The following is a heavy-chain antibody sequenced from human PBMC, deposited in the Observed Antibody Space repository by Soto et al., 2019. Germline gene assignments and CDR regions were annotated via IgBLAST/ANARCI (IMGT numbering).Heavy chain of an antibody. CDR1: GFTFSSYA. CDR2: ISYDGSNK. V-gene: IGHV3-30-3*01. CDR3: ARDDYGDY. J-gene: IGHJ4*02. Sequence: QVQLVESGGGVVQPGRSLRLSCAASGFTFSSYAMHWVRQAPGKGLEWVAVISYDGSNKYYADSVKGRFTISRDNSKKTLYLQMNSLRAEDTAVYYCARDDYGDYWGQGTLVTVSS.